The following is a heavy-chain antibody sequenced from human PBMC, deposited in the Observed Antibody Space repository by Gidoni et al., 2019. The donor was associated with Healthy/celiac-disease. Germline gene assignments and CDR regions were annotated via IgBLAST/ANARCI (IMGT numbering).Heavy chain of an antibody. V-gene: IGHV3-23*01. CDR3: AKDGPGLYYYYYGMDV. Sequence: EVQLLESGGGLVQPGGSLSLSCAASASTFSSYAMSWVRQAPGKGLEWVSAISGSGGSTYYADYVKGRFTISRDDYKNTLYLQMNGLRAEDTAVYYCAKDGPGLYYYYYGMDVWGQGTTVTVSS. J-gene: IGHJ6*02. CDR2: ISGSGGST. CDR1: ASTFSSYA.